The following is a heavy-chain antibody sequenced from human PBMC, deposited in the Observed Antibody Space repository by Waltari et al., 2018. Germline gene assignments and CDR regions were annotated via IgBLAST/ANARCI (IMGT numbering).Heavy chain of an antibody. D-gene: IGHD5-18*01. Sequence: DVQLVETGGGLIQPGGSLKLSCAASGFIVNNNSMSWVRQAPGKGRGWVSSVYTGGSTYYADVVKGRFTISRDSAKNTLYLQMNDLRAEDTAAYYCASSTAQPWTKGGLDNWGQGTLVIVSS. CDR3: ASSTAQPWTKGGLDN. CDR2: VYTGGST. J-gene: IGHJ4*02. V-gene: IGHV3-53*02. CDR1: GFIVNNNS.